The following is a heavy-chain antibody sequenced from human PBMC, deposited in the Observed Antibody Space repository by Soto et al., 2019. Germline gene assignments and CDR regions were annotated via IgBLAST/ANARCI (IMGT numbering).Heavy chain of an antibody. CDR1: GGSINSVGFS. CDR2: IYYSGST. J-gene: IGHJ4*02. V-gene: IGHV4-30-2*01. Sequence: QVQLQESGSGLVKPSQTLSLTCAVSGGSINSVGFSWSWIRQPPGKGLEWIGYIYYSGSTYYTPSLKSRVTMSLDRSKNQFSLNLSYVTAADTAVYYCARISSFRADYWGQGTLVTVAS. CDR3: ARISSFRADY. D-gene: IGHD6-6*01.